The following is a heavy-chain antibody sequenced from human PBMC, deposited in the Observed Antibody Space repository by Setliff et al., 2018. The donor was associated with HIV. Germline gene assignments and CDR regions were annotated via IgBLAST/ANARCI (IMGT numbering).Heavy chain of an antibody. CDR3: ARGFEGYCSGDSCHWFDS. V-gene: IGHV4-61*09. D-gene: IGHD2-15*01. J-gene: IGHJ5*01. CDR1: GGSISSGSYY. CDR2: IYTSGTT. Sequence: KSSETLSLTCTVSGGSISSGSYYWSWIRQPAGKGLEWIGHIYTSGTTNFNPSLQSRVTISVDTSKNQFSLRLTSTTVADTAVYYCARGFEGYCSGDSCHWFDSWGQGTQVTVSS.